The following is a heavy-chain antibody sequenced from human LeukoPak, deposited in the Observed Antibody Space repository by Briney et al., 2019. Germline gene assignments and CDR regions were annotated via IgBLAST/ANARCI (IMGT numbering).Heavy chain of an antibody. CDR2: ISAYNGNT. D-gene: IGHD6-6*01. CDR1: GYTFTSYG. V-gene: IGHV1-18*01. J-gene: IGHJ4*02. Sequence: ASVKVSCKASGYTFTSYGISWVRQAPGQGLEWMGWISAYNGNTNYAQKLQGRVTMTTDTSTSTAYMELRSLRSDDTAVYYCARVGGSHRAARPDDPLEDYWGQGTLVTVSS. CDR3: ARVGGSHRAARPDDPLEDY.